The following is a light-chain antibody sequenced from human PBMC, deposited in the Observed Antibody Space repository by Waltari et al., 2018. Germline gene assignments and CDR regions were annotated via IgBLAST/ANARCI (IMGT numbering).Light chain of an antibody. Sequence: DIVMTQSPDSLAVSLGERTSINCKARQSVLYSSDNKNYLAWYRQKPVQPPNLLIYWASTRESGVPGRFSGSGSGTDFTLTISSLQAEDVAVYYCQQYYSTPYTFGQGTKLEIK. CDR2: WAS. V-gene: IGKV4-1*01. CDR1: QSVLYSSDNKNY. CDR3: QQYYSTPYT. J-gene: IGKJ2*01.